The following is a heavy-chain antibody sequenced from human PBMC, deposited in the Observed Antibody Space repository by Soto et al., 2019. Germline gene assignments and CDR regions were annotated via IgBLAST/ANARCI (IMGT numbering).Heavy chain of an antibody. CDR1: GYTFTSYG. V-gene: IGHV1-18*04. CDR3: ARDPGIAAAHDY. D-gene: IGHD6-13*01. CDR2: ISAYNGNT. Sequence: QVQLVQSGAEVKKPGASVKVSCKASGYTFTSYGISWVRQAHGQGLEWMGWISAYNGNTNYAQKLQGRVTITTDTSTSTAYMELRSLISDDTAVYYCARDPGIAAAHDYWGKGTLVTVSS. J-gene: IGHJ4*02.